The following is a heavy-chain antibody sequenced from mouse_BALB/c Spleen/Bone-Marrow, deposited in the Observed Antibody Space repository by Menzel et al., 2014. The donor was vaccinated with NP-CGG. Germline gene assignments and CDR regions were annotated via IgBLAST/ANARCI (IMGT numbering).Heavy chain of an antibody. CDR1: GFTFSSYA. CDR2: ISSGGSI. J-gene: IGHJ4*01. V-gene: IGHV5-6-5*01. D-gene: IGHD1-1*02. Sequence: EVQLVESGGGLVKPGGSLKLSCAASGFTFSSYAMSWVRQTPEKRLEWVASISSGGSIYYPDSVKGRFTISRDNARNILYLQMSSLRSEDTAMYYCATPLYYGLHYYAMDYWGQGTSVTVSS. CDR3: ATPLYYGLHYYAMDY.